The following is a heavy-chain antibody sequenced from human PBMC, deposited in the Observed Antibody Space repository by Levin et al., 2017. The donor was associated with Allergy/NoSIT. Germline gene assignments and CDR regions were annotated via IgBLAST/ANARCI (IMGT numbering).Heavy chain of an antibody. D-gene: IGHD4-17*01. CDR3: ASLHGIYGDFKDY. CDR2: ISGTSTFI. V-gene: IGHV3-21*01. Sequence: GGSLRLSCVASGFTFSTYAMNWVRQAPGKGLEWVASISGTSTFIYYADSVKGRFTISRDNAKNSLYLQLNSLRAEDTAVFYCASLHGIYGDFKDYWGQGTLVTVSS. J-gene: IGHJ4*02. CDR1: GFTFSTYA.